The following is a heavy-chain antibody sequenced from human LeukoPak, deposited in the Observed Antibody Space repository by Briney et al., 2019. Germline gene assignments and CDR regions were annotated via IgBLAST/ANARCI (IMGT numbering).Heavy chain of an antibody. J-gene: IGHJ4*02. V-gene: IGHV1-18*01. CDR1: GYTFTSYG. CDR2: ISAYNGNT. D-gene: IGHD3-22*01. CDR3: ARFDSSGYFYYFDY. Sequence: ASVKVSCKASGYTFTSYGISWVRQAPGQGLEWMGRISAYNGNTNYAQKLQGRVTMTADTSTSTAYMELRSLRSDDTAVYYCARFDSSGYFYYFDYWGQGTLVTVSS.